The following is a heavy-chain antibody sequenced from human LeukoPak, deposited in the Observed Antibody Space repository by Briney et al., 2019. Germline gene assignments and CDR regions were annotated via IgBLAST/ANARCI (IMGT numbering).Heavy chain of an antibody. CDR1: GFTFDDYA. CDR3: AKGTGRYSTFFDY. J-gene: IGHJ4*02. CDR2: ISWNSGSI. D-gene: IGHD1-26*01. V-gene: IGHV3-9*01. Sequence: GGSLRLSCAASGFTFDDYAMHWVRQAPGKGLEWVSGISWNSGSIDYAVSVKGRFTISRDNAKNSLSLQMNSLRPEDTAFYYCAKGTGRYSTFFDYWGQGTLVTVSS.